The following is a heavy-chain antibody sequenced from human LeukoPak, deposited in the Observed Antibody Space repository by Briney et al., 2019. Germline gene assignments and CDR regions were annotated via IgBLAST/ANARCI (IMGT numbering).Heavy chain of an antibody. CDR1: GGSISSYY. Sequence: PSETLSLTCTVSGGSISSYYWSWIRQPAGKGLEWIGSISYSGSTYYNPSLKSRVTISVDTSKNQLSLKLSSVTAADTAVYYCARHYRRTSSGWPPSDYWGQGTLVTVSS. CDR3: ARHYRRTSSGWPPSDY. CDR2: ISYSGST. J-gene: IGHJ4*02. V-gene: IGHV4-59*05. D-gene: IGHD6-19*01.